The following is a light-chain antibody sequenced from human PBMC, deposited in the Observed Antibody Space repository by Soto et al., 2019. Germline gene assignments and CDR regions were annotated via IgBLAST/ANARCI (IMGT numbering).Light chain of an antibody. V-gene: IGKV1-5*01. CDR1: QSINNW. Sequence: EIQMTQSPSTLSASVGDRVTITCRASQSINNWLAWYQQKPGKAPKFLIYDASNLESGVPSRFSGSASGTEFTLTISSLQPDDFATHYCQQYDNYPLTFGGGTKVDI. CDR3: QQYDNYPLT. J-gene: IGKJ4*01. CDR2: DAS.